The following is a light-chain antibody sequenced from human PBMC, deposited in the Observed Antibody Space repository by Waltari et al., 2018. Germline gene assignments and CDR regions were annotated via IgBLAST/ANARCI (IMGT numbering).Light chain of an antibody. Sequence: DIVMTQSPDSLAVSLGERATVNCQSSKSVLYSSNNKNYLAWYQQKPGQPPKLLIYWASTRQSGVPDRFRGSGSGTDFTLTISSLQAEDVAVYYCQHYYTTPFTFGPGTKVDIK. J-gene: IGKJ3*01. CDR3: QHYYTTPFT. CDR1: KSVLYSSNNKNY. V-gene: IGKV4-1*01. CDR2: WAS.